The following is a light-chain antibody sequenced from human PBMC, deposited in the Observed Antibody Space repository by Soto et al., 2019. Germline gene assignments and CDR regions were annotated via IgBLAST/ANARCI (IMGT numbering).Light chain of an antibody. Sequence: QSALTQPASVSGSPGQSITMSCTGTSRDIGGYNYVSWYQQYPGKAPKVMIYEVSKRPSGVSNRFSGSKSGNTASLTISGLQAEDEADYYCTSYTSSNTVVFGGGTQLTVL. J-gene: IGLJ2*01. CDR1: SRDIGGYNY. V-gene: IGLV2-14*01. CDR2: EVS. CDR3: TSYTSSNTVV.